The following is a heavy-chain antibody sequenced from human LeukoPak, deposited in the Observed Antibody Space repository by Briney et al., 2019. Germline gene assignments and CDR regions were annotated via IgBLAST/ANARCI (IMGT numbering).Heavy chain of an antibody. CDR3: ARGKAGLDFDY. Sequence: PGGSLRLSCAASGFTFSSYDMDWVRQATGKGLEWVSAIGTAGDTYYPGSVKGRFTISRENAKNSLYLQVDSLGVGDTALYYCARGKAGLDFDYWGQEPLVRVLS. V-gene: IGHV3-13*01. D-gene: IGHD3/OR15-3a*01. CDR2: IGTAGDT. J-gene: IGHJ4*02. CDR1: GFTFSSYD.